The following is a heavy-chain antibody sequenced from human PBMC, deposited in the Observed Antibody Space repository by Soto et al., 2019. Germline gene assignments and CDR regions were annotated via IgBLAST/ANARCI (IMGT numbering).Heavy chain of an antibody. CDR2: IYSGGST. J-gene: IGHJ2*01. V-gene: IGHV3-53*01. CDR3: ARGEYSSGHWYFDL. D-gene: IGHD6-19*01. CDR1: GFTVSSNY. Sequence: EVQLVDSGGGLIQPGGSLRLSCAASGFTVSSNYISWVRQAPGKGLEWVAVIYSGGSTYYADSVKGRFTLSRDNSKNTLYLQMNSLRAEDTAVYYCARGEYSSGHWYFDLWGRGTLVTVSS.